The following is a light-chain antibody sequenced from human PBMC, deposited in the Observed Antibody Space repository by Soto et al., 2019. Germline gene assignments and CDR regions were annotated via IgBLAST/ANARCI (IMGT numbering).Light chain of an antibody. CDR1: NSNIGSYS. CDR2: DNN. CDR3: ATWDDSLSLII. Sequence: QSVLTQPPSVSAASGQKATISCSGSNSNIGSYSVSWYQQLPGTAPKLLIYDNNNRPSGIPDRFSGSKSGTSATLGITGLQTGDEAHYYCATWDDSLSLIIFGGGTKLTVL. J-gene: IGLJ2*01. V-gene: IGLV1-51*01.